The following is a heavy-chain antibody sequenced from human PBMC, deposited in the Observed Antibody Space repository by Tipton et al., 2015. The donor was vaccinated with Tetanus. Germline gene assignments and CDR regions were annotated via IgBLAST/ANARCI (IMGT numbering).Heavy chain of an antibody. CDR3: ARIVRMGDFSFFDS. D-gene: IGHD3-16*01. V-gene: IGHV4-61*08. J-gene: IGHJ4*02. CDR1: GDSVSSGGYD. Sequence: TLSLTCTVSGDSVSSGGYDWGSIRQSPGKGLELIGYISNTGSTSCNPSLQSRVSMSVDTSKNQFSLRLSSVTAADTAVYYCARIVRMGDFSFFDSWGLGTLVTVSS. CDR2: ISNTGST.